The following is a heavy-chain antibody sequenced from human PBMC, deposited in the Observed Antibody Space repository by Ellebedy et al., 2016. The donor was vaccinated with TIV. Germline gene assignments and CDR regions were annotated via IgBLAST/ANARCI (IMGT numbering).Heavy chain of an antibody. D-gene: IGHD3-10*01. J-gene: IGHJ5*02. CDR1: RFTVSSNF. Sequence: PGGSLRLSCEGFRFTVSSNFMTWVRQAPGKGLEWVSGIDSGGKTFYADSVKGRFTISRDNSKNTVFLQMKSLRPEDTAVYYCAAWLRFGDLVPFDPWGQGTLVTVSS. V-gene: IGHV3-66*01. CDR3: AAWLRFGDLVPFDP. CDR2: IDSGGKT.